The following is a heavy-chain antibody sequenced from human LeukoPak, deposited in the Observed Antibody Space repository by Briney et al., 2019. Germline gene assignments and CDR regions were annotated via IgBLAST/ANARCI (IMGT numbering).Heavy chain of an antibody. J-gene: IGHJ6*03. V-gene: IGHV4-59*01. CDR3: ARSVEGYCSGGSCYSYYYYMDV. CDR1: GGSISSYY. D-gene: IGHD2-15*01. CDR2: IYYSGST. Sequence: SETLSLTCTVSGGSISSYYWSWIRQPPGKGLEWIGYIYYSGSTNYNPSLKSRVTISVDTSKNQFSPKLSSVTAADTAVYYCARSVEGYCSGGSCYSYYYYMDVWGKGTTVTVSS.